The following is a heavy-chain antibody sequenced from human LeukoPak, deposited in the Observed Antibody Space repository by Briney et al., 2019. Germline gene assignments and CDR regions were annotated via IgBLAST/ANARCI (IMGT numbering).Heavy chain of an antibody. D-gene: IGHD3-3*01. Sequence: GGSLRLSCAASGFTFSSHWMHWVRHAPGKGLVWVSQINPDGSSTTYADSVKGRLTISRDNAKNTLYLQMNSLRDEDTAVYYCARDLYDFRSGRKYYFDYWGQGTLVAVSS. J-gene: IGHJ4*02. CDR1: GFTFSSHW. CDR2: INPDGSST. CDR3: ARDLYDFRSGRKYYFDY. V-gene: IGHV3-74*01.